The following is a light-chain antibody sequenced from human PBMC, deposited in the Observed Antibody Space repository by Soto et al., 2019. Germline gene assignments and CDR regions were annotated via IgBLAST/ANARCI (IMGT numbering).Light chain of an antibody. CDR1: QSVSSNY. CDR2: GAS. V-gene: IGKV3-20*01. CDR3: QHYGSSLSIT. Sequence: EIVLTQSPGTLSLSPGERATLSCRARQSVSSNYLAWYQQKPGQAPRLLIYGASSRATGIPDRFSGSEAGTDFTLTISRLEPEDFAVYYCQHYGSSLSITFGQGTRLEI. J-gene: IGKJ5*01.